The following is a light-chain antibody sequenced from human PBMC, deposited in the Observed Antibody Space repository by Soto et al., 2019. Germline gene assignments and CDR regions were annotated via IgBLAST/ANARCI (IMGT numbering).Light chain of an antibody. CDR3: QQYNSYSKT. CDR1: QSVSSSY. J-gene: IGKJ1*01. CDR2: GAS. V-gene: IGKV3-20*01. Sequence: EIVLTQSPGTLSLSPGERATLSCRAGQSVSSSYLAWYQQKPGQAPRLLIYGASSRATGIPDRFSGSGSGTDFTLTISSLQPDDFATYYCQQYNSYSKTFGQGTKVDIK.